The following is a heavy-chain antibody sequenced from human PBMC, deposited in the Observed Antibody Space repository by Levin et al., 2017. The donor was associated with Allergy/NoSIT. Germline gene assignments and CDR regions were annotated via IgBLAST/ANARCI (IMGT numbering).Heavy chain of an antibody. CDR3: ARTANYGLLDY. D-gene: IGHD4-17*01. CDR1: GFTVSSNY. CDR2: LYSGGST. Sequence: GGSLRLSCAASGFTVSSNYMNWVRQAPGKGLEWVSVLYSGGSTYYADSVKGRFTISRDNSKNTLSLQMNSLRAEDTAVYYCARTANYGLLDYWGQGTLVTVSS. V-gene: IGHV3-66*01. J-gene: IGHJ4*02.